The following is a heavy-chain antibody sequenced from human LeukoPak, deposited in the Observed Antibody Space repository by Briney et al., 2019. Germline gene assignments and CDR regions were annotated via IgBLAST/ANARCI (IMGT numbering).Heavy chain of an antibody. CDR1: GYTFSSHD. CDR3: ARGLGVAASNWFDP. D-gene: IGHD2-15*01. J-gene: IGHJ5*02. Sequence: ASVKVSCKASGYTFSSHDMNWVRQATGQGLEWMGWMNPNSGNTGYAQKFQGRVTMTKNTSIGTAYLELSSLKSDDTAVYYCARGLGVAASNWFDPWGQGTLVTVSS. V-gene: IGHV1-8*01. CDR2: MNPNSGNT.